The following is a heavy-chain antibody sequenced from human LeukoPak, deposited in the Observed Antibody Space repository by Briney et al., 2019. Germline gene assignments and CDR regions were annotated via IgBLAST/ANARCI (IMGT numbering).Heavy chain of an antibody. D-gene: IGHD5-18*01. J-gene: IGHJ4*02. CDR1: GYSYPAKY. CDR3: ATGQYRYAVDY. Sequence: GASVKVSGKASGYSYPAKYMHWVRQAPGQGLEWMGWINPNSGDTTFAQKFQDRGTMTRDTSISTAYMELSSLTSDDTAVYYCATGQYRYAVDYWGQGTLVTVSS. CDR2: INPNSGDT. V-gene: IGHV1-2*02.